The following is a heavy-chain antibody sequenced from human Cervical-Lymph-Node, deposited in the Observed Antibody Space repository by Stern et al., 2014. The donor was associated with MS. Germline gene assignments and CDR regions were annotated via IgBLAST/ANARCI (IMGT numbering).Heavy chain of an antibody. CDR2: IYPGDLDT. CDR1: GYRFNTYW. Sequence: EVQLEESGAEVKKPGESLKISCEASGYRFNTYWIGWVRQMPGKGLEWMGIIYPGDLDTRFSPTFQGQVSISADKSMSTASLQWKSLKASDTAIYYCARGEGSAWYNWGQGTLVTVSS. V-gene: IGHV5-51*03. J-gene: IGHJ4*02. CDR3: ARGEGSAWYN. D-gene: IGHD6-13*01.